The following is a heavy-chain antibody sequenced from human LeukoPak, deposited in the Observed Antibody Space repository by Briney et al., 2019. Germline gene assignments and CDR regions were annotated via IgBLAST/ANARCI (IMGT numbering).Heavy chain of an antibody. D-gene: IGHD2-2*01. V-gene: IGHV3-23*01. Sequence: GGSLRLSCAASGFTFSGYAINWVRQAPGKGLEWVSSIRGGGDITYYADSVKGRFTISRDNSKNTLYLQMNSLRGEDTAVYYCTKAVDGIVVVPGDPWGQGTLVTVSS. CDR2: IRGGGDIT. J-gene: IGHJ5*02. CDR1: GFTFSGYA. CDR3: TKAVDGIVVVPGDP.